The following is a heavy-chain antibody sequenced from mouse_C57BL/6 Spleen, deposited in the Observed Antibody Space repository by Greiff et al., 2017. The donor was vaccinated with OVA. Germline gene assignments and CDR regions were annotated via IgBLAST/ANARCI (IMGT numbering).Heavy chain of an antibody. CDR1: GFTFSSYA. D-gene: IGHD2-3*01. Sequence: EVKLVESGEGLVKPGGSLKLSCAASGFTFSSYAMSWVRQTPEKRLEWVAYISSGGDYIYYADTVKGRFTISRDNARNTLYLQMSSLKSEDTAMYYCTRDAPYDYGYFDVWGTGTTVTVSS. CDR3: TRDAPYDYGYFDV. CDR2: ISSGGDYI. V-gene: IGHV5-9-1*02. J-gene: IGHJ1*03.